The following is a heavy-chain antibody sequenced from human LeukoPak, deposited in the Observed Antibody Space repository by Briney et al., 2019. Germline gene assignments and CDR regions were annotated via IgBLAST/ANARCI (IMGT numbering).Heavy chain of an antibody. V-gene: IGHV4-38-2*01. CDR1: GYSISSGYY. D-gene: IGHD3-3*01. CDR3: ARRVVRDYYYYMDV. J-gene: IGHJ6*03. Sequence: PSETLSLTCAVSGYSISSGYYWGWIRQPPGKGLEWIGSIYHSGSTYYNPSLKSRVTISVDTCKNQFSLKLSSVTAADTAVYYCARRVVRDYYYYMDVWGKGTTVTVSS. CDR2: IYHSGST.